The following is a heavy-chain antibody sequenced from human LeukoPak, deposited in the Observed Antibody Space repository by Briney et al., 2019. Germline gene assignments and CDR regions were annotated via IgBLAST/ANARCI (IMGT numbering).Heavy chain of an antibody. CDR3: ARDQYDTWSRRGNFDS. D-gene: IGHD3/OR15-3a*01. Sequence: SGGPLRLSCAASGFTFSNFWMSWVRQAPGKGLEWVANIKQDGSEKNYVDSVKGRFTISRDNTKNSLYLQMNSLRAEDTAVFYCARDQYDTWSRRGNFDSWGQGTLVIVSS. CDR2: IKQDGSEK. V-gene: IGHV3-7*03. CDR1: GFTFSNFW. J-gene: IGHJ4*02.